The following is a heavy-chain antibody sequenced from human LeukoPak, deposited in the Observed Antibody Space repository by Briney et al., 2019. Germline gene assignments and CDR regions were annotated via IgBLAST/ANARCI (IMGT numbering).Heavy chain of an antibody. CDR1: GGSISSYY. V-gene: IGHV4-59*01. CDR3: ARHGSMTSFPLDN. D-gene: IGHD2-21*02. Sequence: SETLSLTCTVSGGSISSYYWSWLRQPPGKGLEWIAYIHHSGSSNSNPSLRSRVTISVDTSKNQFSLKLSSVTAADTAVYYCARHGSMTSFPLDNWGQGTLVTVSS. J-gene: IGHJ4*02. CDR2: IHHSGSS.